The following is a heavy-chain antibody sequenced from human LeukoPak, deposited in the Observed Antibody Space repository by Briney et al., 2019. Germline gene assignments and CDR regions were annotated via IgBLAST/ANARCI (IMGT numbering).Heavy chain of an antibody. Sequence: SETLSLTCTVSGGSISSYYWSWIRQPPGKGLEWIGYIYYSGSTNYNPSLKSRVTISVDTSKNQFSLKLSSVTAADTAVYYCARGNDFWSGFPPYYYGMDVRGQGTTVTVSS. J-gene: IGHJ6*02. CDR1: GGSISSYY. CDR3: ARGNDFWSGFPPYYYGMDV. V-gene: IGHV4-59*01. CDR2: IYYSGST. D-gene: IGHD3-3*01.